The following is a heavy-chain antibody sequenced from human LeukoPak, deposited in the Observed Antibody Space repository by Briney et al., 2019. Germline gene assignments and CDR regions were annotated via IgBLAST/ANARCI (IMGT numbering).Heavy chain of an antibody. D-gene: IGHD6-19*01. CDR2: ISYDGSNK. J-gene: IGHJ4*02. Sequence: PGRSLRLSCAASGFTFSSYAMHWVRQAPGKGMEWVAVISYDGSNKYYADSVKGRFTISRDNSKNTLYLQMNSLRAEDTAVYYCARAAWLDKYFDYWGQGTLVTVSS. V-gene: IGHV3-30*04. CDR3: ARAAWLDKYFDY. CDR1: GFTFSSYA.